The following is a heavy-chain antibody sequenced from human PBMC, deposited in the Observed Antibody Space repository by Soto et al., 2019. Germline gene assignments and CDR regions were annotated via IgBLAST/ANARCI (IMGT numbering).Heavy chain of an antibody. Sequence: GEALTLSCTGSGWRFSDYFFAWVRQMPGKGLEWMGIIYPHDSDTTYSPSFQGQVTISADKSISTAYLQWSSLEASDTAMYYFARPTYCSNTHCSPLDLRGQGTLV. CDR1: GWRFSDYF. J-gene: IGHJ5*02. CDR2: IYPHDSDT. V-gene: IGHV5-51*01. D-gene: IGHD2-2*01. CDR3: ARPTYCSNTHCSPLDL.